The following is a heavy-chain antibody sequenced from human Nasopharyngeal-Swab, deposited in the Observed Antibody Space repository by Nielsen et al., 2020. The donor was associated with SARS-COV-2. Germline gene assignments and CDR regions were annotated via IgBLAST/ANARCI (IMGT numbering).Heavy chain of an antibody. CDR3: AREVVPAAIPYYYYGMDV. CDR2: IYYSGST. V-gene: IGHV4-31*03. D-gene: IGHD2-2*01. J-gene: IGHJ6*02. CDR1: GGSTSSGGYY. Sequence: SQTLSPTCTVPGGSTSSGGYYWSWIRQHPGRGLERIGYIYYSGSTYYNPSLKSRVTISVDTSKNQFSLKLSSVTAADTAVYYCAREVVPAAIPYYYYGMDVWGQGTTVTVSS.